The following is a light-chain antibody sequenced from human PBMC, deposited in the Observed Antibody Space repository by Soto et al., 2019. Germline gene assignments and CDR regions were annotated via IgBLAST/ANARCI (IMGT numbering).Light chain of an antibody. J-gene: IGKJ1*01. V-gene: IGKV1-6*01. CDR3: LQDINYPWT. CDR1: QGIRKD. CDR2: AAS. Sequence: IQITQSPSSLSSSVLERFTITCAASQGIRKDLGWYQQKPGKAPKRLIYAASSLESGVPPRFSGSGSGTEFTLTISSLQPDDFATYYCLQDINYPWTFGQGTKVDIK.